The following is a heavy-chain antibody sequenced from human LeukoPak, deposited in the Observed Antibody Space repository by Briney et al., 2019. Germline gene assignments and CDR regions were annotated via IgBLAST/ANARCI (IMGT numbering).Heavy chain of an antibody. J-gene: IGHJ4*02. V-gene: IGHV4-4*07. CDR2: VSSSGST. CDR3: ARTVDSGSYPTVDY. Sequence: SETLSLTCSVSGDSLSYFYWSWVRQAAGKGLEWIGRVSSSGSTDYNASLTSRVTMSVAKSKNHFSLKLSSVTAADTAVYYCARTVDSGSYPTVDYWGQGTLVTVSS. CDR1: GDSLSYFY. D-gene: IGHD1-26*01.